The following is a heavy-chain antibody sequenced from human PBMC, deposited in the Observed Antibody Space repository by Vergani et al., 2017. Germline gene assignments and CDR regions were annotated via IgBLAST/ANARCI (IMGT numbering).Heavy chain of an antibody. CDR2: ISAYNGNT. V-gene: IGHV1-18*01. D-gene: IGHD2-2*01. CDR3: AGGLARSTSRAVRAFDI. J-gene: IGHJ3*02. CDR1: GYTFTSYG. Sequence: QVQLVQSGAEVKKPGASVKVSCKASGYTFTSYGISWVRQAPGQGLEWMGWISAYNGNTNYAQKLQGRVTMTTDTSTSTAYLELRSLRSDDTAVYYCAGGLARSTSRAVRAFDIWGQGTMVTVSS.